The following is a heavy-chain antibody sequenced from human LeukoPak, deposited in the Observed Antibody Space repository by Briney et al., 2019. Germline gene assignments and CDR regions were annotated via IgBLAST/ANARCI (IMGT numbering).Heavy chain of an antibody. Sequence: ASVKVSCKASGYTFTSYGFSWVRQAPGQGLEWMGWISAYNGNTNYAQKLQGRVTMTTDTSTSTAYMELRSLRSDDTAVYCCARGRNYYDSSGYYLGWGQGTLVTVSS. CDR3: ARGRNYYDSSGYYLG. J-gene: IGHJ4*02. CDR1: GYTFTSYG. D-gene: IGHD3-22*01. V-gene: IGHV1-18*01. CDR2: ISAYNGNT.